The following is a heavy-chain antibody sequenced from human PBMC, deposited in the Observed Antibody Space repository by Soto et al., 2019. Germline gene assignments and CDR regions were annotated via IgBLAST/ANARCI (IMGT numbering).Heavy chain of an antibody. Sequence: GGSLRLSCAASGFTFSSYAMSWVRQAPGKGLEWVSAISGSGGSTYYADSVKGRFTISRDNSKNTLYLQMNSLRAEDMAVYYCAKEAAAHSSKSFGVPNWFDPWGQGTLVTVSS. J-gene: IGHJ5*02. CDR3: AKEAAAHSSKSFGVPNWFDP. CDR2: ISGSGGST. D-gene: IGHD3-3*01. CDR1: GFTFSSYA. V-gene: IGHV3-23*01.